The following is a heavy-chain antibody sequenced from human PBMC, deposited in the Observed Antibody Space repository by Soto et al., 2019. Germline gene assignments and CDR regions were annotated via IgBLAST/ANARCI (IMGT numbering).Heavy chain of an antibody. CDR1: GFTFSSYA. Sequence: GGSLRLSCAASGFTFSSYAMHWVRQAPGKGLEWVAVISYDGSNKYYADSVKGRFTISRDNSKNTLYLQMNGLRAEDTAVYYCASLGVGDWANYYYYYGMDVWGQGTTVTVSS. D-gene: IGHD2-21*02. CDR3: ASLGVGDWANYYYYYGMDV. J-gene: IGHJ6*02. CDR2: ISYDGSNK. V-gene: IGHV3-30-3*01.